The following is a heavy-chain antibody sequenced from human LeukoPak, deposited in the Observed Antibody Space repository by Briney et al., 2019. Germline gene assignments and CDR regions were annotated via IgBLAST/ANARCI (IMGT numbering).Heavy chain of an antibody. J-gene: IGHJ4*02. V-gene: IGHV4-39*07. CDR3: ARTTLPPIVVVPALGGVGFDY. D-gene: IGHD2-2*01. CDR1: GGSISSSSYY. Sequence: SETLSLTCTVSGGSISSSSYYWGWIRQPPGKGLEWIGSIYYSGSTYYNPSLKSRVTISVDTSKNQFSLKLSSVTAADTAVYYCARTTLPPIVVVPALGGVGFDYWGQGTLVTVSS. CDR2: IYYSGST.